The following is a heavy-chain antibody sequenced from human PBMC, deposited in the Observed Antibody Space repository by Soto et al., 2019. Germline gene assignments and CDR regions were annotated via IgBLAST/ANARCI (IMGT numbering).Heavy chain of an antibody. V-gene: IGHV3-66*01. CDR3: ASDGGSSWIRD. CDR2: IYSGGST. D-gene: IGHD6-13*01. Sequence: PGGSLRLSCAASGFTVSSKHMNWVRQAPGKGPEWVSIIYSGGSTYYADSAKGRFIISRDNSKNTLYLQMNSLRAEDTAVYYCASDGGSSWIRDWGQGTLVTVSS. J-gene: IGHJ4*02. CDR1: GFTVSSKH.